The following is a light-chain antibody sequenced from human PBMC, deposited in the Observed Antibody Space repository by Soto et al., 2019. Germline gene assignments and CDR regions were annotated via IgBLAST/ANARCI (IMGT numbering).Light chain of an antibody. V-gene: IGLV2-14*03. CDR2: GVT. CDR1: NSDIGYYNF. CDR3: SSYTTTNSLV. Sequence: QSALAQPASVSGSPGQSITISCTGSNSDIGYYNFVSWYQKHPDKAPKLLIFGVTNRPSGISDRFSGSKSGATASLTISGLQAEDEADYYCSSYTTTNSLVFGTGTKVTVL. J-gene: IGLJ1*01.